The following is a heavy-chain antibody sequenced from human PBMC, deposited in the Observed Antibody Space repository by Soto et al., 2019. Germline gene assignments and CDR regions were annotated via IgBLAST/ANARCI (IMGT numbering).Heavy chain of an antibody. D-gene: IGHD5-12*01. CDR3: ARRRGFPYYYGMDV. Sequence: QLQLQESGSGLVKPSQTLSLTCAVSGGSISSGGYSWSWIRQPPGKGLEWIGYIYHSGSTYYNPSLKSRATLXVXRXXNQFSLKLSSVTAADTAVYYCARRRGFPYYYGMDVWGQGTTVTVSS. CDR2: IYHSGST. V-gene: IGHV4-30-2*01. J-gene: IGHJ6*02. CDR1: GGSISSGGYS.